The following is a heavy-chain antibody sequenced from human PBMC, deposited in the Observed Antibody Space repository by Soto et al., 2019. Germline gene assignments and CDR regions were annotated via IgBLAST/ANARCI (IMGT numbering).Heavy chain of an antibody. Sequence: QVQLVESGGGVVQPGRSLRLSCAASAFTFSSYGMHWVRQAPGKGLEWVAVIWYDGSNKYYADSVKGRFTISRDNSKNTLYLQMNSLRAEDTAVYYCARDRIQLWPDAFDIWGQGTMVTVSS. D-gene: IGHD5-18*01. J-gene: IGHJ3*02. CDR3: ARDRIQLWPDAFDI. V-gene: IGHV3-33*01. CDR2: IWYDGSNK. CDR1: AFTFSSYG.